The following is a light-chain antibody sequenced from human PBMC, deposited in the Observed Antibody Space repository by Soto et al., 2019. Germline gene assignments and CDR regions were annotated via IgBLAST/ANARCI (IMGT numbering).Light chain of an antibody. J-gene: IGKJ2*01. CDR1: QSLNSW. V-gene: IGKV1-5*03. CDR3: QQYNTYS. Sequence: DIQMTQSPSTLSASVGDRVSITCRASQSLNSWLAWYQQKPGKAPKLLLYKASTLESGVPSRFSGSGSGTEFTLTISSLQPDDFATYYCQQYNTYSFGQGTKLQIK. CDR2: KAS.